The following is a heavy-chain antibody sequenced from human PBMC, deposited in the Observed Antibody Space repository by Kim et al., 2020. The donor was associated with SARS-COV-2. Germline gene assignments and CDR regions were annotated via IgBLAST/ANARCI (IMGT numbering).Heavy chain of an antibody. D-gene: IGHD3-22*01. CDR3: AGYYEAFDY. CDR1: GGSFSGYY. J-gene: IGHJ4*02. Sequence: SETLSLTCAVYGGSFSGYYWSWIRQPPGKGLEWIGEINHSGSTNYNPSLKSRVTISVDTSKNQFSLKLSSVTAADTAVYYCAGYYEAFDYWGQGTLVTVSS. CDR2: INHSGST. V-gene: IGHV4-34*01.